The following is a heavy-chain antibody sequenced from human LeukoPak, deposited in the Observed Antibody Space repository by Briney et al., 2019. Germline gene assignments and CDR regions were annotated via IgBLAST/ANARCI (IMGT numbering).Heavy chain of an antibody. D-gene: IGHD1-26*01. J-gene: IGHJ3*02. CDR1: GFTFSSYA. Sequence: GGSLRLSCAASGFTFSSYAMNWVRQAPGKGLEWVSAISGNGGSTYYGDSVKGRFTISRDNSKNTLYLQMNSLRAEDTAVYYCARGGSYLSAFDIWGQGTMVTVSS. CDR2: ISGNGGST. CDR3: ARGGSYLSAFDI. V-gene: IGHV3-23*01.